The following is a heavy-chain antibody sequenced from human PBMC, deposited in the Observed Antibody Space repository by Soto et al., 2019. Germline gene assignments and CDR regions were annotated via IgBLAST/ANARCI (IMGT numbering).Heavy chain of an antibody. J-gene: IGHJ3*02. CDR2: IDPSDSYT. CDR1: GYSFTSYW. CDR3: ARHQTGSGYNGDAFDI. V-gene: IGHV5-10-1*01. D-gene: IGHD3-22*01. Sequence: PGESLKISCKGSGYSFTSYWISWVRQMPGKGLEWMGRIDPSDSYTNYSPSFQGHVTISADKSISTAYLQWSSLKASDTAMYYCARHQTGSGYNGDAFDIWGQGTMVTVSS.